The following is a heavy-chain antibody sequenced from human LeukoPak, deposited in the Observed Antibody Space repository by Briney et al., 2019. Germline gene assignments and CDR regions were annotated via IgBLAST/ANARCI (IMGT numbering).Heavy chain of an antibody. V-gene: IGHV1-2*02. D-gene: IGHD2-2*01. CDR3: ARDLGYCSSTSCYAFDY. Sequence: ASVKVSCKASGYTFTGYYMHWVRQAPGQGHEWMGWINPNSGGTNYAQKFQGRVTMTRDTSISTAYMELSRLRSDDTAVYYCARDLGYCSSTSCYAFDYWGQGTLVTVSS. J-gene: IGHJ4*02. CDR2: INPNSGGT. CDR1: GYTFTGYY.